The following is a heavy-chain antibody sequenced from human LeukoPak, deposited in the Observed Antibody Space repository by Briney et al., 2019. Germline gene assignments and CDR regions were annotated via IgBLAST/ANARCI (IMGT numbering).Heavy chain of an antibody. CDR3: ARTKGGYNYGYRGAFDI. CDR2: INHSGST. D-gene: IGHD5-18*01. V-gene: IGHV4-34*01. CDR1: GGSFSGYY. Sequence: SGTLSLTCAVYGGSFSGYYWSWIRQPPGKGLEWIGEINHSGSTNYNPSLKSRVTISVDTSKNQFSLKLSSVTAADTAVYYCARTKGGYNYGYRGAFDIWGQGTMVTVSS. J-gene: IGHJ3*02.